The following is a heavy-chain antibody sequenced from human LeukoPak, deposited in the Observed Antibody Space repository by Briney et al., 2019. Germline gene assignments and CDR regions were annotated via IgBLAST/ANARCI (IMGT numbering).Heavy chain of an antibody. D-gene: IGHD1/OR15-1a*01. J-gene: IGHJ3*02. Sequence: GESLKISCKGSGYSFTSYLIGWVRQMPGKGLEWMGIIYPGDSDTRYSPSFQGQVTISADKSISTAYLQWSSLTASDTAMYYCARHAPNKIPDAFDIWGQGTMVTVSS. CDR1: GYSFTSYL. V-gene: IGHV5-51*01. CDR3: ARHAPNKIPDAFDI. CDR2: IYPGDSDT.